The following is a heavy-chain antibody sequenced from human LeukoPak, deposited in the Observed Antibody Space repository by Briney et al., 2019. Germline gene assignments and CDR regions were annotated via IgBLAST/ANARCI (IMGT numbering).Heavy chain of an antibody. CDR3: ARGARSRDGYNTFDY. V-gene: IGHV4-39*07. D-gene: IGHD5-24*01. Sequence: PSETLSLTCTVSGGSISSSSYYWGWIRQPPGKGLEWIGSIYYSGSTYYNPSLKSRVTISVDTSKNQFSLKLSSVTAADTAVYYCARGARSRDGYNTFDYWGQGTLVTVSS. J-gene: IGHJ4*02. CDR1: GGSISSSSYY. CDR2: IYYSGST.